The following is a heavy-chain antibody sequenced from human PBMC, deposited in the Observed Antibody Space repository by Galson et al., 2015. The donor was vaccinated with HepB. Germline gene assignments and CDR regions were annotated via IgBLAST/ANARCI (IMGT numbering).Heavy chain of an antibody. D-gene: IGHD1-14*01. CDR2: ITGGGEHT. Sequence: SLRHSCAASGFPFNTFAMTWVRQAPGKGLEWVSVITGGGEHTYHADSVKGRLSISRDNTRNTLFLHMKSLRVDDTATYYCAKGYGYFDSWGQGTLVTVSP. V-gene: IGHV3-23*01. CDR1: GFPFNTFA. J-gene: IGHJ4*02. CDR3: AKGYGYFDS.